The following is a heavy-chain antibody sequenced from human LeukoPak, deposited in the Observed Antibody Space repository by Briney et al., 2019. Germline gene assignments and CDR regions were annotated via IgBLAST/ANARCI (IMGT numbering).Heavy chain of an antibody. V-gene: IGHV3-74*01. Sequence: GGSLRLSCAASGFTFSSYWMHWVRQAPGKGLVWVSRINSDGSSTSYADSVKGRFTISRDNAKNTLYLQMNSLRAEDTAVYYCARPNYDFWSGYNYYFDYWGQGTLSPSPQ. D-gene: IGHD3-3*01. CDR1: GFTFSSYW. J-gene: IGHJ4*02. CDR3: ARPNYDFWSGYNYYFDY. CDR2: INSDGSST.